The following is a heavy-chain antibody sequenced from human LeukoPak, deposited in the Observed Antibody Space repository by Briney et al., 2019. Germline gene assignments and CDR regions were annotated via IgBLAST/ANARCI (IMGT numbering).Heavy chain of an antibody. D-gene: IGHD5-12*01. CDR3: ARDQGLRATLLDY. V-gene: IGHV3-30*04. CDR1: GSTFSSYA. Sequence: GGSLRLSCAASGSTFSSYAMHWVRQAPGKGLEWVAVISYDGSNKYYADSVKGRFTISRDNSKNTLYLQMNSLRAEDTAVYYCARDQGLRATLLDYWGQGTLVTVSS. CDR2: ISYDGSNK. J-gene: IGHJ4*02.